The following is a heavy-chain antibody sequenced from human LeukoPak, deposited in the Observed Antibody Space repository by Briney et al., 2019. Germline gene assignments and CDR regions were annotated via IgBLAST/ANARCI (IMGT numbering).Heavy chain of an antibody. V-gene: IGHV4-38-2*02. CDR1: DYSISSGYY. Sequence: SETLSLTCTVSDYSISSGYYWAWIRQPPGKGLLWIGNIYHSGNTYYNPSLKSRVTISVDTSKNQFSLKLSSVTAADTAVYYCARVGKQWLVLRGWFDPWGQGTLVTVSS. CDR2: IYHSGNT. J-gene: IGHJ5*02. CDR3: ARVGKQWLVLRGWFDP. D-gene: IGHD6-19*01.